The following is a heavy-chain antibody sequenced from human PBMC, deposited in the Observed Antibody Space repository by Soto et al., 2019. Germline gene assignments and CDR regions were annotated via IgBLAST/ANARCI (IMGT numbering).Heavy chain of an antibody. CDR2: VDGSVAAP. V-gene: IGHV3-23*01. CDR3: AKWEVFVTGHLPTQSSLEY. J-gene: IGHJ4*02. D-gene: IGHD3-9*01. CDR1: GFPFINHA. Sequence: WGSLRLSCATSGFPFINHAMTWVRQDPGKAPQWVATVDGSVAAPFYAESVKGRFTISRDNSKNTLYLQMNSLRAEDTAVYFCAKWEVFVTGHLPTQSSLEYWGEG.